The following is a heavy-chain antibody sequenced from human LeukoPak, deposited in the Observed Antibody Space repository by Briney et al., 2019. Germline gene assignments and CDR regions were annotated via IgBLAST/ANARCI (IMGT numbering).Heavy chain of an antibody. D-gene: IGHD2-2*01. J-gene: IGHJ4*02. CDR1: GFTFSSYS. CDR2: ISSSSSYI. CDR3: AKAQDIVVVPAAMDY. Sequence: GGSLRLSYAASGFTFSSYSMNWVRQAPGKGLEWVSSISSSSSYIYYADSVKGRFTISRDNAKNSLYLQMNSLRAEDTAVYYCAKAQDIVVVPAAMDYWGQGTLVTVSS. V-gene: IGHV3-21*01.